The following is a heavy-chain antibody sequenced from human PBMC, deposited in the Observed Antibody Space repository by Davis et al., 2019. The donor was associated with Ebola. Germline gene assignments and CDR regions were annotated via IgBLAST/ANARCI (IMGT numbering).Heavy chain of an antibody. J-gene: IGHJ4*02. V-gene: IGHV3-11*06. CDR3: ARYSSSSGLDH. Sequence: GESLKISCAASGFTFSDYYMSWIRQAPGKGLEWVSYISSSSSYTNYADSVKGRFTVSRDNSKNSLYLQMNSLRAEDTAVYYCARYSSSSGLDHWGQGTLVTVSS. CDR1: GFTFSDYY. CDR2: ISSSSSYT. D-gene: IGHD6-6*01.